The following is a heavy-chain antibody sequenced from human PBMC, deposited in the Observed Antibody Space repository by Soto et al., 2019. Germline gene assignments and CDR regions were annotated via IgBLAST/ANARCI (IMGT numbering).Heavy chain of an antibody. Sequence: PSETLSLTCTVSGDSISSYTYYWGWIRQPPGKGLEWIGTIYYSGTTYYNPSLTSRLTISIDTSNNQYSLQVSSVTAADTAVYYCARSPPGGSGSYLETRRKFDSWGQGTLVTVSS. CDR1: GDSISSYTYY. CDR3: ARSPPGGSGSYLETRRKFDS. V-gene: IGHV4-39*01. D-gene: IGHD3-10*01. J-gene: IGHJ4*02. CDR2: IYYSGTT.